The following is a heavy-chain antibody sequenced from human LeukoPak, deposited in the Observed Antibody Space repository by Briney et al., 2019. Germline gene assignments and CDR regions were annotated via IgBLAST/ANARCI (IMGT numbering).Heavy chain of an antibody. V-gene: IGHV5-51*01. D-gene: IGHD1-1*01. Sequence: GESLKISCKGGGDNFNSYWIVWVRQMPGKGLEWMGVIYLDDSETKYSPSFQGQVTISADKSISTAYLQWSSLKASDTAMYYCVRKNDGSNWFDPWGQGTLLTVSS. CDR3: VRKNDGSNWFDP. CDR2: IYLDDSET. CDR1: GDNFNSYW. J-gene: IGHJ5*02.